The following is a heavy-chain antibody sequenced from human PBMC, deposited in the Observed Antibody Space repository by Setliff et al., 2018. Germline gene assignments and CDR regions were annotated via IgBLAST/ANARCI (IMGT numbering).Heavy chain of an antibody. CDR1: GYPFTDYY. CDR3: ARDLYNSGSDY. Sequence: GASVKVSCKTSGYPFTDYYIHWVRQAPGQGLEWMGRINPNSGATNFAQKFQGRVTMTRDTSISTAYMDLSRLRSDDTAVYYCARDLYNSGSDYWGQGTLVT. CDR2: INPNSGAT. V-gene: IGHV1-2*06. J-gene: IGHJ4*02. D-gene: IGHD6-25*01.